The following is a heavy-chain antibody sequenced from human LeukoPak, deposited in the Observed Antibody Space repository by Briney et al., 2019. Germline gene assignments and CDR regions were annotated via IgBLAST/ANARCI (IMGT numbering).Heavy chain of an antibody. V-gene: IGHV3-64*01. Sequence: PGGSLRLSCAASGFTFSSYTMHWVRQAPGKGLEYVSAISSNGGSTYYVNSVKGRFTISRDNSKNTLFLQMGSLRAEDTAVYYCARSSGSYRPFDSWGQGTLVTVSS. CDR3: ARSSGSYRPFDS. J-gene: IGHJ5*01. CDR2: ISSNGGST. CDR1: GFTFSSYT. D-gene: IGHD3-22*01.